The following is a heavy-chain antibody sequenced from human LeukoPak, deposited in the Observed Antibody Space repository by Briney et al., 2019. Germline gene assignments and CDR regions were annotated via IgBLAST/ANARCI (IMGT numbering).Heavy chain of an antibody. CDR3: AGRVGAGLSWAN. J-gene: IGHJ4*02. CDR2: IYPGDSDT. CDR1: GYSFTCYW. D-gene: IGHD1-26*01. Sequence: GESLKIFWRGSGYSFTCYWIGLVRQMPGKGLEWMGIIYPGDSDTRYSPSFQGQVTISADKSISTAYLQWSSLKASDTAMYYCAGRVGAGLSWANWGQGTLVTVSS. V-gene: IGHV5-51*01.